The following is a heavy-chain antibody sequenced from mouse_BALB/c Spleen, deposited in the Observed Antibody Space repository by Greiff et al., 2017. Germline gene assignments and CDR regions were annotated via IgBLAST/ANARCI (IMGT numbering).Heavy chain of an antibody. V-gene: IGHV1-80*01. CDR2: IYPGDGDT. CDR1: GYAFSSYW. J-gene: IGHJ3*01. D-gene: IGHD2-2*01. Sequence: VQGVESGAELVRPGSSVKISCKASGYAFSSYWMNWVKQRPGQGLEWIGQIYPGDGDTNYNGKFKGKATLTADKSSSTAYMQLSSLTSEDSAVYFCARGEWLGFAYWGQGTLVTVSA. CDR3: ARGEWLGFAY.